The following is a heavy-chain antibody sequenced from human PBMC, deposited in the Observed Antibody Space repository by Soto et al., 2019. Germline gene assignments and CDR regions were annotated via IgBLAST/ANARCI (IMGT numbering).Heavy chain of an antibody. V-gene: IGHV4-59*08. Sequence: PSETLSLTCTVSGGSISSYYWSWIRQPPGKGLEWIGYIYYTGSTNYNPSLKSRVTMSVDTSKNQFSLKLRSVTAADTAMYYCAKVTTKWYRFADWGRGGLVTVSS. D-gene: IGHD2-8*01. CDR2: IYYTGST. CDR1: GGSISSYY. CDR3: AKVTTKWYRFAD. J-gene: IGHJ4*02.